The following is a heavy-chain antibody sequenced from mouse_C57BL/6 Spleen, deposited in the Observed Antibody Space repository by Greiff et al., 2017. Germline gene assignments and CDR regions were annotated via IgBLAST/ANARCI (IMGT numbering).Heavy chain of an antibody. V-gene: IGHV3-6*01. CDR1: GYSITSGYY. CDR3: ARVPYYYGSSDGYFDV. D-gene: IGHD1-1*01. CDR2: ISYDGSN. J-gene: IGHJ1*03. Sequence: EVQLQESGPGLVKPSQSLSLTCSVTGYSITSGYYWNWIRQFPGNKLEWMGYISYDGSNNYNPSLKNRNSITRDTSKNQFFLKLNSVTTEDTATYYCARVPYYYGSSDGYFDVWGTGTTVTVSS.